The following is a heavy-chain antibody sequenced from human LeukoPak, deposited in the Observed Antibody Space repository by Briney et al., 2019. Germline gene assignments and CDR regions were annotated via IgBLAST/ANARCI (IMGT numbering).Heavy chain of an antibody. CDR2: LYWDDDK. D-gene: IGHD3-22*01. V-gene: IGHV2-5*02. J-gene: IGHJ4*02. Sequence: ESGPTLVSPTQTLTLTCTFSGFSLSTPTVGVGWIRQPPGKGLEWLAVLYWDDDKRYSPSLTSRLTITKDASKNQVMLTMTNVDPVDTATYYCAHRGRGYSRTNFDFWGQGTLVTVSS. CDR1: GFSLSTPTVG. CDR3: AHRGRGYSRTNFDF.